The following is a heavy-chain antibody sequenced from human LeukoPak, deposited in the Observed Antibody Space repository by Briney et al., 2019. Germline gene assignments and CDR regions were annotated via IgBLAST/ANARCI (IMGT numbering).Heavy chain of an antibody. Sequence: GGSLRLSCSASGFTYTDYSMSWVRQVPGKGLEWVSGLGRTGEYKYYADSVKGRFTISRDNSNDMVFLQMNSLRAEGTAIYYCVKDRPCGTCKPMDAWGQGTTV. J-gene: IGHJ6*02. CDR3: VKDRPCGTCKPMDA. V-gene: IGHV3-23*01. CDR2: LGRTGEYK. D-gene: IGHD2-21*01. CDR1: GFTYTDYS.